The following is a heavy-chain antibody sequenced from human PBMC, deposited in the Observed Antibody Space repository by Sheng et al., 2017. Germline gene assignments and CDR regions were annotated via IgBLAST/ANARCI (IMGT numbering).Heavy chain of an antibody. J-gene: IGHJ4*02. CDR2: IYYSGST. Sequence: QLQLQESGPGLVKPSETLSLTCTVSGGSISNSIYYWGWIRQPPGKGLEWIGTIYYSGSTYYNPSLKSRVTISVDTSKNQFSLKLNSVTAADTAVYYCVRYEGGSYFNHWGQGTLVIVSS. V-gene: IGHV4-39*07. CDR1: GGSISNSIYY. CDR3: VRYEGGSYFNH. D-gene: IGHD1-26*01.